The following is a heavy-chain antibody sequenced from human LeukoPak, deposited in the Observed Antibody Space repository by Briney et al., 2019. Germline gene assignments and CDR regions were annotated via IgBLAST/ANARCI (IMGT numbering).Heavy chain of an antibody. CDR1: GESVSGNNAA. J-gene: IGHJ4*02. V-gene: IGHV6-1*01. D-gene: IGHD3-16*02. CDR2: TYYRSKWFN. CDR3: AREYLGGYLIY. Sequence: SQTLSLTCAISGESVSGNNAAWTWIRQSPSKGREWLGRTYYRSKWFNDYAVSVKSRITINPDTSKNQFFLQLNSVTPEDTAVYYCAREYLGGYLIYWGQGTLVTVSS.